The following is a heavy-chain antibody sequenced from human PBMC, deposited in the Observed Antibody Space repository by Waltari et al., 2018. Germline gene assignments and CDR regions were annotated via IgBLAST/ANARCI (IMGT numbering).Heavy chain of an antibody. D-gene: IGHD6-19*01. CDR3: ARGTAVAGSGWFDP. J-gene: IGHJ5*02. CDR2: IIPILGIA. Sequence: QVQLVQSGAEVKKPGSSVKVSCKASGGTFSSYTISWVRQAPGQGLEWMGRIIPILGIANYAQKFQGRVTITADKSTSTAYMELSSLRAEDTAVYYCARGTAVAGSGWFDPWGQGTLVIVSS. V-gene: IGHV1-69*02. CDR1: GGTFSSYT.